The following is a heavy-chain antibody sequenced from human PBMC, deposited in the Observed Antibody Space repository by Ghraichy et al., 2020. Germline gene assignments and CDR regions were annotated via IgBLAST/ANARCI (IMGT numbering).Heavy chain of an antibody. CDR1: GFTFSSYA. Sequence: GSLRLSCAASGFTFSSYAMSWVRQAPGKGLEWVSAISGSGGSTYYADSVKGRFTISRDNSKNTLYLQMNSLRAEDTAVYYCAKDLPTVTGYYYYYGMDVWGQGTTVTVSS. CDR3: AKDLPTVTGYYYYYGMDV. D-gene: IGHD4-11*01. J-gene: IGHJ6*02. V-gene: IGHV3-23*01. CDR2: ISGSGGST.